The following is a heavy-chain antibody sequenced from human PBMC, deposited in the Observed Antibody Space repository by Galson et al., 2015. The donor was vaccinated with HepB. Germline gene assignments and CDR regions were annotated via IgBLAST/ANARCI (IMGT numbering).Heavy chain of an antibody. CDR3: ARHGGYCTNGVCYDYYYGMDV. J-gene: IGHJ6*02. V-gene: IGHV5-51*01. CDR1: GYSFPSYW. Sequence: QSGAEVKKPGESLKISCKGSGYSFPSYWIGWVRQMPGKGLEWMGIIYPGDSDTRYSPSFQGQVTISADKSISTAYLQWSSLKASDTAMYYCARHGGYCTNGVCYDYYYGMDVWGQGTTVTVSS. D-gene: IGHD2-8*01. CDR2: IYPGDSDT.